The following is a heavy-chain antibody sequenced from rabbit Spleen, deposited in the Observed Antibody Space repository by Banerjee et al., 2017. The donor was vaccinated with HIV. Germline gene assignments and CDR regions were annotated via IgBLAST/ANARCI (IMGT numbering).Heavy chain of an antibody. Sequence: QEQLEESGGDLVKPGASLTLTCKASGLDFSSFYWICWVRQAPGKGLEWIACIDVTKYGTSYYASWAKGRFTISKTSSTTVTLQMTSLTAADTATYFCARDAAGREDFNLWGPGTLVT. CDR1: GLDFSSFYW. V-gene: IGHV1S45*01. CDR3: ARDAAGREDFNL. D-gene: IGHD4-2*01. J-gene: IGHJ4*01. CDR2: IDVTKYGTS.